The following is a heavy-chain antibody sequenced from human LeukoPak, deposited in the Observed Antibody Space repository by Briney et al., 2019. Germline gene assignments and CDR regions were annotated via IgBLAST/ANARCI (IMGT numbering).Heavy chain of an antibody. J-gene: IGHJ5*02. D-gene: IGHD3-16*01. CDR1: GGSISSSSYY. CDR3: ARAPRGEDAPLGNWFDP. CDR2: IYYSGST. V-gene: IGHV4-39*07. Sequence: SETLSLTCTVSGGSISSSSYYWGWIRQPPGKGLEWIGSIYYSGSTYYNPSLKSRVTISVDTSKSQFSLKLSSVTAADTAVYYCARAPRGEDAPLGNWFDPWGQGTLVTVSS.